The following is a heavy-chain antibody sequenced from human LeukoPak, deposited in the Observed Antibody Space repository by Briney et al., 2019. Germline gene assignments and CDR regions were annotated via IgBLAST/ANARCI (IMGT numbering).Heavy chain of an antibody. Sequence: SETLSLTCTVSGDSITSSNYYWGWIRQPPGKGLEWIGRMYYSGRTYHNPSLKSRATISVDTSKNQSYLTLSSVTAADTAVYYCARHHFGGIYNAFDIWGQGTMVTVSS. J-gene: IGHJ3*02. D-gene: IGHD4-23*01. CDR3: ARHHFGGIYNAFDI. CDR1: GDSITSSNYY. V-gene: IGHV4-39*01. CDR2: MYYSGRT.